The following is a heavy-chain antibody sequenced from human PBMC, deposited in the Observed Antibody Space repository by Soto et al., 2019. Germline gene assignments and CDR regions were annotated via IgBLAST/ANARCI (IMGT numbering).Heavy chain of an antibody. CDR1: GGSISSGGYS. CDR2: IYHSGST. Sequence: PSETLSLTCAVSGGSISSGGYSWSWIRQPPWKGLEWIGYIYHSGSTYYNPSLKSRVTISEDRSKNQFSLKPSSVTAADTAVYYCARHTPSISISDHWGQGTLVTVSS. J-gene: IGHJ4*02. CDR3: ARHTPSISISDH. D-gene: IGHD2-15*01. V-gene: IGHV4-30-2*01.